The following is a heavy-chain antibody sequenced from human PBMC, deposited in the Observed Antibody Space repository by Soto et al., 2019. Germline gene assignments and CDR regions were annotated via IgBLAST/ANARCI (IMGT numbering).Heavy chain of an antibody. J-gene: IGHJ6*02. CDR3: ARHPYDTYGMDV. CDR2: IDPSDSYT. CDR1: GYSFTSYW. V-gene: IGHV5-10-1*01. D-gene: IGHD3-9*01. Sequence: PRESLKISCKGSGYSFTSYWISWVRQVPGKGLEWMGRIDPSDSYTNYSPSFQGHVTISADKSISTAYLQWSSLKASDTAMYYCARHPYDTYGMDVWGQGTTVTVSS.